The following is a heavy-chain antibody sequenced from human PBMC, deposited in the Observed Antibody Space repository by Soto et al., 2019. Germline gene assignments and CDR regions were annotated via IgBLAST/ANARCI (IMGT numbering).Heavy chain of an antibody. CDR1: GFTFSSYS. V-gene: IGHV3-48*02. D-gene: IGHD3-22*01. CDR2: ISSSSSTI. J-gene: IGHJ4*02. CDR3: ASGLYYYDSSGYWGY. Sequence: EVQLVESGGGLVQPGGSLRLSCAASGFTFSSYSMNWVRQAPGKGLEWVSYISSSSSTIYYADSVKGRFTISRDNAKNLLYLQMNSLRDEDTAVYYCASGLYYYDSSGYWGYWGQGTLVTVSS.